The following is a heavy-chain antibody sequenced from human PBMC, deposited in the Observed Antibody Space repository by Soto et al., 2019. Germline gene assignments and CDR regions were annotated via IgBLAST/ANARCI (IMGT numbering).Heavy chain of an antibody. CDR3: ARDLGLRSAGDLYYYYMDV. Sequence: SETLSLTCAVDGGSFSGYYWNWIRQAPGKGLEWIGEIDHSGSTKYNPSLKSRVTISVDTSKNQFSLKVSSVTAADTAVYYCARDLGLRSAGDLYYYYMDVWGKGTTVTVSS. CDR2: IDHSGST. CDR1: GGSFSGYY. D-gene: IGHD4-17*01. V-gene: IGHV4-34*01. J-gene: IGHJ6*03.